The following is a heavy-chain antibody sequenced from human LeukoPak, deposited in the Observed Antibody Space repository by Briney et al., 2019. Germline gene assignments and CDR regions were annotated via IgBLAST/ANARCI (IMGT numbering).Heavy chain of an antibody. J-gene: IGHJ4*01. CDR3: ARDPYTGSMFDY. V-gene: IGHV3-21*01. CDR2: IGHVAGDI. D-gene: IGHD1-1*01. Sequence: GGSLRLSCVTSGFTFTSVSMSWVRQAPGKGLEWVAFIGHVAGDIFYGDSVKGRFNISRDDAKGSVYLQVNSLTVDDTAVYFCARDPYTGSMFDYWGHGTLVTVSS. CDR1: GFTFTSVS.